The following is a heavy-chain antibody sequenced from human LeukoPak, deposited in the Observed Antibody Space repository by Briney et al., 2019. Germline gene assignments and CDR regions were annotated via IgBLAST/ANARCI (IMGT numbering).Heavy chain of an antibody. CDR1: DGSISSHY. J-gene: IGHJ6*02. CDR3: ARDSSSYGLDV. D-gene: IGHD6-6*01. CDR2: IYYSGST. V-gene: IGHV4-59*08. Sequence: SETLSLTCTVSDGSISSHYWSWIRQPPGKGLEWIGYIYYSGSTNYNPSLKSRVTISVDTSKNQFSLKLRSVTAADTAVYYCARDSSSYGLDVWGQGTTVTVS.